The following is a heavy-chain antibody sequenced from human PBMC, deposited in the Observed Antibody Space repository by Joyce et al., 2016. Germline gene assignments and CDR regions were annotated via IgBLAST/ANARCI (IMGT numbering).Heavy chain of an antibody. J-gene: IGHJ4*02. V-gene: IGHV3-23*01. CDR2: IGASGGST. D-gene: IGHD3-3*01. Sequence: EVQLLESGGGLVQPGGSLRLSCAASGFTFSSYAMSWVRQAPGKWLEWFSTIGASGGSTYYADSVKGRFTISRDNSEDSLYLHMNSLRAEDTAVYYCATWAPTNYDFWSGYSYYFDNWGQGTLVTVSS. CDR3: ATWAPTNYDFWSGYSYYFDN. CDR1: GFTFSSYA.